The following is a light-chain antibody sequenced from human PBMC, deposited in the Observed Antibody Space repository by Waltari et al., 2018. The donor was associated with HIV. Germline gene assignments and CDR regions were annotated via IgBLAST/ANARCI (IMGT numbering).Light chain of an antibody. CDR3: ATLDDSLNGPV. Sequence: QSVLTQPPSVSGTPGQRVTISCSGVSSNIGDNAVSWYQQFPGTAPKLLIYSNNQRPSGVPDRFSGSKSGTSASLAISGLQSEDEADYYCATLDDSLNGPVFGGGTKVTVL. V-gene: IGLV1-44*01. J-gene: IGLJ2*01. CDR2: SNN. CDR1: SSNIGDNA.